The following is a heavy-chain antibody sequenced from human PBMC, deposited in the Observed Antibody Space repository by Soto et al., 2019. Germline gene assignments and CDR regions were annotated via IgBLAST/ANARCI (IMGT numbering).Heavy chain of an antibody. J-gene: IGHJ4*02. CDR1: GGSVNTDFW. D-gene: IGHD3-16*02. V-gene: IGHV4-4*02. CDR2: VHHSGTT. CDR3: ARGVSYRWVY. Sequence: SETLSLTCAVSGGSVNTDFWWSWVRQPPGKGLEWIGEVHHSGTTNYIQSLTSRLTMSVDKSGNQVSLVLTSVAAADTAAYHFARGVSYRWVYCGQGTQVTVS.